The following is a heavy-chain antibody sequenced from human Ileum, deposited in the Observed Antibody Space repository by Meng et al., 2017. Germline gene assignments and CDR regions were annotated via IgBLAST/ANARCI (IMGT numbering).Heavy chain of an antibody. D-gene: IGHD2/OR15-2a*01. CDR1: GDSISSSNW. CDR3: ATNKNKKIDY. Sequence: VGLEGSGPGLVEPSGTLSLTCLVSGDSISSSNWWNWVRQPPGKGLEWIGEIFHTGSTNYNPSLKSRVTISADKSKNQFSLNLSSVTAADTAVYYCATNKNKKIDYWGQGTLVTVSS. V-gene: IGHV4-4*02. CDR2: IFHTGST. J-gene: IGHJ4*02.